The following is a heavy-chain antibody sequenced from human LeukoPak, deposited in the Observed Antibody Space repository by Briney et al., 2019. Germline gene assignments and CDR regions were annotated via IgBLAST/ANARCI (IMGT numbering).Heavy chain of an antibody. CDR3: AGLIRPGWFDP. CDR2: IYYSGST. V-gene: IGHV4-39*01. D-gene: IGHD1-14*01. J-gene: IGHJ5*02. CDR1: GGSISSSSYY. Sequence: SETLSLTCTVSGGSISSSSYYWGWIRQPPGKGLEWIGSIYYSGSTYYNPSLKSRVTISVDTSKNQFSLKLSSVTAADTAVYYWAGLIRPGWFDPGGEGTLVTVSS.